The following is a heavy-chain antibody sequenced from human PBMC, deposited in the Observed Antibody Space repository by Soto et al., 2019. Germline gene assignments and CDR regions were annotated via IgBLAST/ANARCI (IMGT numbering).Heavy chain of an antibody. V-gene: IGHV3-7*01. Sequence: GGSLRLSCAASGFTFSSYWMSWVRQAPGKGLEWVANIKQDGSEKCYVDSVKGRFTISRDNAKNSLYLQMNSLRAEDTAVYYCARERVYCSGGSCWGYFDYWGQGTLVTVSS. CDR3: ARERVYCSGGSCWGYFDY. CDR2: IKQDGSEK. J-gene: IGHJ4*02. D-gene: IGHD2-15*01. CDR1: GFTFSSYW.